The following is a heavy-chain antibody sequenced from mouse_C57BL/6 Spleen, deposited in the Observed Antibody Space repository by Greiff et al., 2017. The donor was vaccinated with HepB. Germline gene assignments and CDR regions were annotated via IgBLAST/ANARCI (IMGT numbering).Heavy chain of an antibody. CDR2: INPRTGGT. J-gene: IGHJ4*01. Sequence: EVKLQESGPELVQPGASVKISCKASGYSFTGYYMNWVKQSPEKSLEWIGEINPRTGGTTYNQKFKAKATLTVDKSSSTSYMQLKSLTSEDSAVYYCSRSLEITTVVGAMDYWGKGTSVTVSS. D-gene: IGHD1-1*01. CDR1: GYSFTGYY. CDR3: SRSLEITTVVGAMDY. V-gene: IGHV1-42*01.